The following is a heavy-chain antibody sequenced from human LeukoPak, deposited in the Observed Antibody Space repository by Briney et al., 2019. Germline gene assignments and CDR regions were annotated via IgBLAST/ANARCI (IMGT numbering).Heavy chain of an antibody. CDR3: ASWAGGNDPGASFDY. CDR2: INLNNGAT. Sequence: ASVKVSCKPSGYTFTAYYMHWMRQAPGQGLEWMGWINLNNGATNYAQRFQGRVTMTRDTSISTAYMELRRLRSDDTAIYDWASWAGGNDPGASFDYGGQGTLVTVSS. CDR1: GYTFTAYY. D-gene: IGHD7-27*01. J-gene: IGHJ4*02. V-gene: IGHV1-2*02.